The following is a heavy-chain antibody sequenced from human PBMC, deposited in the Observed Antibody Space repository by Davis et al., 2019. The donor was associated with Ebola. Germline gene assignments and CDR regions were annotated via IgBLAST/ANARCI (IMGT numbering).Heavy chain of an antibody. CDR3: ARDHQWVFDT. CDR1: GFTFSSYS. Sequence: PGGSLRLSCAASGFTFSSYSMNWVRQAPGKGLEWVSSIGSSSSYMYYADSVKGRFTISRDNAKNSLFLQMNSLRDEDTAVYYCARDHQWVFDTWGQGTMVTVSS. J-gene: IGHJ3*02. V-gene: IGHV3-21*01. D-gene: IGHD2-8*01. CDR2: IGSSSSYM.